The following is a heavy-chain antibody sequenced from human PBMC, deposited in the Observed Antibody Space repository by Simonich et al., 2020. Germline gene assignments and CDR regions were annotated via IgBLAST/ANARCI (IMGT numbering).Heavy chain of an antibody. J-gene: IGHJ4*02. CDR3: ARASRGTWWYYYFDY. V-gene: IGHV1-18*01. CDR1: GYTFTSYG. D-gene: IGHD2-15*01. Sequence: QVQLVQSGAEVKKPGASVKVSCKASGYTFTSYGISWVRQAPGQGLEWMDWISAYKGNTNYAQKLQGRVTMTTDTSTSTAYMELRSLRSDDTAVYYCARASRGTWWYYYFDYWGQGTLVTVSS. CDR2: ISAYKGNT.